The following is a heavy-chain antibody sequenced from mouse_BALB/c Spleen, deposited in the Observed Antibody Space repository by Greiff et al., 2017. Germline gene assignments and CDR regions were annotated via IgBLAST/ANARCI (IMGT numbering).Heavy chain of an antibody. V-gene: IGHV10S3*01. Sequence: EVKLVETGGGLVQPKGSLKLSCAASGFTFNTNAMNWVRQAPGKGLEWVARIRSKSNNYATYYADSVKDSFTISRDDSQSMLYLQMNNLKTEDTAMYYCVRDGSSYVGYFDVWGAGTTVTVSS. J-gene: IGHJ1*01. D-gene: IGHD1-1*01. CDR2: IRSKSNNYAT. CDR1: GFTFNTNA. CDR3: VRDGSSYVGYFDV.